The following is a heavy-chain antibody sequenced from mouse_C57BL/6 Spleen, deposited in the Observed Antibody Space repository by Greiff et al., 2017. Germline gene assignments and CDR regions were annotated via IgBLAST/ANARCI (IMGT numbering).Heavy chain of an antibody. Sequence: QVQLQQPGAELVRPGSSVKLSCKASGYTFTSYWMHWVKQRPIQGLEWIGNIDPSDSETHYTQKFKDKATLTVDKSSSTAYMQLSSLTSEDSAVYYCARGGGYLDYWGQGTTLTVSS. J-gene: IGHJ2*01. CDR2: IDPSDSET. D-gene: IGHD2-2*01. CDR1: GYTFTSYW. CDR3: ARGGGYLDY. V-gene: IGHV1-52*01.